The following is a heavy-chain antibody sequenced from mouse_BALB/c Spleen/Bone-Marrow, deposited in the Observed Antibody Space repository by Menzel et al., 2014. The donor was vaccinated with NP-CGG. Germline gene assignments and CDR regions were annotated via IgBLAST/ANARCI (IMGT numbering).Heavy chain of an antibody. D-gene: IGHD1-1*01. V-gene: IGHV4-1*02. CDR2: INPDSSTI. J-gene: IGHJ1*01. CDR3: ARLNYYGNLFV. Sequence: EVQLVESGGGLVQPGGSLKLYCAASGFDFSRYWMSWVRQAPGKGLEWIGEINPDSSTINYTPSLKDKFIISRDNAKSTLYLQMSKVRSEDTALYYRARLNYYGNLFVWGAGTTVTVSS. CDR1: GFDFSRYW.